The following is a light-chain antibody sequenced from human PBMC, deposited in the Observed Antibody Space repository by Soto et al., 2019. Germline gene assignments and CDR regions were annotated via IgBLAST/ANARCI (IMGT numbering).Light chain of an antibody. CDR3: QQYYSTLRGT. CDR1: QSVLYSSNNKNY. J-gene: IGKJ1*01. CDR2: WAS. Sequence: DIVMTQSPDSLAVSLGARATINCKSSQSVLYSSNNKNYLAWYQQKPGQPPKLLIYWASTRESGVPDRFSGSGSGTDFTLTISSLQAQDVAVYYCQQYYSTLRGTFGKGTKV. V-gene: IGKV4-1*01.